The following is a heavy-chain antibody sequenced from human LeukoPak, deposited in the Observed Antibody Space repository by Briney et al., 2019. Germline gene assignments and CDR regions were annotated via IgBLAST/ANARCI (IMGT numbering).Heavy chain of an antibody. Sequence: VASVTVSFTASGYTFTGYYMHWVRQAPGQGLEWMGWINPNSGGTNYAQKFQGRVTMTRDTSISTAYMELSRLRSDDTAVYYCASLAAAGTLNWFDPWGQGTLVTVSS. CDR3: ASLAAAGTLNWFDP. J-gene: IGHJ5*02. D-gene: IGHD6-13*01. V-gene: IGHV1-2*02. CDR2: INPNSGGT. CDR1: GYTFTGYY.